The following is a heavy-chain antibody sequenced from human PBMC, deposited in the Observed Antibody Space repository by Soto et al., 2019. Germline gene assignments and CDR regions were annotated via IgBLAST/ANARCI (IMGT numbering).Heavy chain of an antibody. D-gene: IGHD3-22*01. CDR3: ASDDYSDTSGYFANFDY. V-gene: IGHV3-48*02. J-gene: IGHJ4*02. CDR2: ISSSSSTI. Sequence: GGSLRLSCAASGFTFSSYSMNWVRQAPGKGLEWVSYISSSSSTIYYADSVKGRFTISRDNAKNSLYLQMNSLRDEDTAVYYCASDDYSDTSGYFANFDYWGQGTLVTVSS. CDR1: GFTFSSYS.